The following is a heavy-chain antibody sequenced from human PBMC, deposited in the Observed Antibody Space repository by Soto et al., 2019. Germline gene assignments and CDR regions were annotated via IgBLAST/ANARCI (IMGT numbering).Heavy chain of an antibody. Sequence: HPGGSLRLSCAASGFTFSSYGMHWVRQAPGKGLEWVAVISYDGSNKYYADSVKGRFTISRDNSKNTLYLQMNSLRAEDTAVYYCAKDPGVVVILYYFDYWGQGXLVTVSS. D-gene: IGHD3-22*01. CDR3: AKDPGVVVILYYFDY. V-gene: IGHV3-30*18. J-gene: IGHJ4*02. CDR1: GFTFSSYG. CDR2: ISYDGSNK.